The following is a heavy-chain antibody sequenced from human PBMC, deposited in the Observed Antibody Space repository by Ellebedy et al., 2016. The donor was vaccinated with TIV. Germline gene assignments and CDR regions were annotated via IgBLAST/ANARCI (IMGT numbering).Heavy chain of an antibody. Sequence: SETLSLTXAVYGGSFSGYYWSWIRQPPGKGLEWIGEINHSGSTNYNPSLKSRVTISVDTSKNQFSLKLSSVTAADTAVYYCARVIGGWYSYWGQGTLVTVSS. CDR2: INHSGST. D-gene: IGHD6-19*01. V-gene: IGHV4-34*01. CDR1: GGSFSGYY. CDR3: ARVIGGWYSY. J-gene: IGHJ4*02.